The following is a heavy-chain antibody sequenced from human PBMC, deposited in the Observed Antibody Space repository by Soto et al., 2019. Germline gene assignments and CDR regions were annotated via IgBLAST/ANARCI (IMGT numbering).Heavy chain of an antibody. Sequence: GGSLRLSCAASGFTFSSYAMSWVRQAPGKGLEWVSAISGSGGSTYYADSVKGRFTISRDNSKNTLYLQMNSLRAEDTAVYYCAKAGALRFLEWLLVIDYWGQGTLVTVSS. CDR1: GFTFSSYA. D-gene: IGHD3-3*01. J-gene: IGHJ4*02. CDR3: AKAGALRFLEWLLVIDY. V-gene: IGHV3-23*01. CDR2: ISGSGGST.